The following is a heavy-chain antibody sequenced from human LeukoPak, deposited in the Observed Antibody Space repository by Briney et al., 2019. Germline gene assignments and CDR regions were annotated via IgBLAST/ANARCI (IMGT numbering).Heavy chain of an antibody. CDR2: IYYSGST. V-gene: IGHV4-39*07. D-gene: IGHD3-10*01. J-gene: IGHJ4*02. CDR3: ARVKGLHTMVRGVMGD. CDR1: GGSISSSSYY. Sequence: SETLSLTCTVSGGSISSSSYYWGWIRQPPGKGLEWIGSIYYSGSTYYNPSLKSRVTISVDTSKNQFSLKLSSVTAADTAVYYCARVKGLHTMVRGVMGDWGQGTLVTVSS.